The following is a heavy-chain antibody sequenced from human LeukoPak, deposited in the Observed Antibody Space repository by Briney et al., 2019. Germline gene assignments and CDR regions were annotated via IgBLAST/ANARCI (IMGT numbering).Heavy chain of an antibody. J-gene: IGHJ4*02. CDR2: ISYNGGST. CDR1: GFIFSSYA. V-gene: IGHV3-23*01. Sequence: GGSLRLSCAVSGFIFSSYAMSWVRQAPGKGLEWVSIISYNGGSTSYADSVKGRFTISRDNSKNTLYLQMNSVRAEDTAVYYCAKDLHSYGLYYFEFWGQGTLVTVSS. D-gene: IGHD5-18*01. CDR3: AKDLHSYGLYYFEF.